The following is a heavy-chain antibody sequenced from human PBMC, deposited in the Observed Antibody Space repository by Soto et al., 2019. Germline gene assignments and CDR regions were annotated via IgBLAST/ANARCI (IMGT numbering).Heavy chain of an antibody. CDR2: INPTSGST. CDR1: GYSFTNYS. D-gene: IGHD5-18*01. Sequence: HVQLVQSEAEVKKPGASVQVSCKASGYSFTNYSMHWVRQVPGQGPEWMGKINPTSGSTSYAQKFKDKVTMTRDMSSNTLYIQLSSLTSEDTAVYYCAKDGIQLWPRYDFDFWGQGTLVIVSS. CDR3: AKDGIQLWPRYDFDF. J-gene: IGHJ4*02. V-gene: IGHV1-46*01.